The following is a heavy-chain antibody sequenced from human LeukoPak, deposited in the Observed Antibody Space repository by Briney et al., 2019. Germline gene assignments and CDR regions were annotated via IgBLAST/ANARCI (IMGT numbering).Heavy chain of an antibody. V-gene: IGHV3-74*01. D-gene: IGHD1-7*01. Sequence: PAGSLTLSCEASGFSFSSYWMHWVRQAPGEGPVWVSLIRSDGTSTSYADSVKGRFTISRDNAKNTVYLQMNSLRAEDTAVYYCVRDLGSGTPLDCRGQGTLVTVSS. CDR2: IRSDGTST. CDR3: VRDLGSGTPLDC. J-gene: IGHJ4*02. CDR1: GFSFSSYW.